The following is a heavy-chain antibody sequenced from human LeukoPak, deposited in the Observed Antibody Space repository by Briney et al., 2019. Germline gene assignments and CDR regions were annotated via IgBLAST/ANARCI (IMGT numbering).Heavy chain of an antibody. J-gene: IGHJ3*02. D-gene: IGHD3-9*01. CDR3: ARLYGRARNYDILTGYSFDAFDI. Sequence: PGGSLRLSCAAPGFIFSSYAMSWVRQAPGKGLEWVSVISGSGENTYYADSVKGRFTISRDNSKNTLYLQMNSLRAEDTAVYYCARLYGRARNYDILTGYSFDAFDIWGQGTMVTVSS. CDR2: ISGSGENT. CDR1: GFIFSSYA. V-gene: IGHV3-23*01.